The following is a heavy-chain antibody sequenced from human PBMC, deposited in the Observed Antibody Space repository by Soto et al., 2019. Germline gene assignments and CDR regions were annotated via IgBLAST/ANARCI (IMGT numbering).Heavy chain of an antibody. J-gene: IGHJ5*02. V-gene: IGHV3-23*01. CDR2: ISGSGFSI. D-gene: IGHD6-6*01. Sequence: EGQVLDSGGGLVQPGWSLRLSCAASGFTFSSYAMSWVRPAPGEGLEWVSSISGSGFSIYYADSGQGRCTISRDDSKITVFLQMTSLRADDTTVYYCARGAEQLVPRWFAPWVQGTLVTVSS. CDR3: ARGAEQLVPRWFAP. CDR1: GFTFSSYA.